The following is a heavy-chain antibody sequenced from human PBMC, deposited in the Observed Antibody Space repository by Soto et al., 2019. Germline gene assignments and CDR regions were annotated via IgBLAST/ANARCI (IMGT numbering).Heavy chain of an antibody. D-gene: IGHD6-19*01. Sequence: QITLKESGPPLVKPTQTLTLTCTFSGFSLSTSGVGVGWIRQPPGKALEWLALIYWDNDKRYSPSLKSRLTITKDTSKNQVVLTMTNLDSVDTARYYCAHRPVAGTGFDYWGQGTLVTVSS. CDR2: IYWDNDK. J-gene: IGHJ4*02. CDR3: AHRPVAGTGFDY. CDR1: GFSLSTSGVG. V-gene: IGHV2-5*02.